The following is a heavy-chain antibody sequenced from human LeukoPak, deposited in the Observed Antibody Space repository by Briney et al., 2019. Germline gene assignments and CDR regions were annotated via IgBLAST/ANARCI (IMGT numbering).Heavy chain of an antibody. Sequence: PSETLSLTCTVSGGSISSYYWSWIRQPAVKGLEWIGRIYTSGSTNYNPSLKSRVTMSVDTSKNQFSLKLSSVTAADTAVYYCARVGYDIVYYYYYMYVWGKGTTVTVPS. D-gene: IGHD3-9*01. V-gene: IGHV4-4*07. CDR2: IYTSGST. J-gene: IGHJ6*03. CDR1: GGSISSYY. CDR3: ARVGYDIVYYYYYMYV.